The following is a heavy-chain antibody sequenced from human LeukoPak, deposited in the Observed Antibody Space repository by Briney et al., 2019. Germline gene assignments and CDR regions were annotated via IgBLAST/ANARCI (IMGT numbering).Heavy chain of an antibody. CDR1: GGSISSYY. Sequence: ASETLSLTCTVSGGSISSYYWSWIRQPPGKGLEWLGYIYYSGSTNYNPSLKSRVTISVDTSKNQFSLKLSSVTAADTAVCYCARMVSSSWYDYYYYGMDVWGQGTTVTVSS. CDR3: ARMVSSSWYDYYYYGMDV. D-gene: IGHD6-13*01. V-gene: IGHV4-59*01. J-gene: IGHJ6*02. CDR2: IYYSGST.